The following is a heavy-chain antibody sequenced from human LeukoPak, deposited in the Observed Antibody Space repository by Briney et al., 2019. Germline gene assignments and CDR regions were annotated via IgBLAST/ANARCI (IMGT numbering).Heavy chain of an antibody. CDR1: GFTFSSYS. J-gene: IGHJ6*02. CDR3: ARGGSGWNSYYYYGMDV. V-gene: IGHV3-21*01. CDR2: ISSSSSYI. Sequence: KPGGSLRLSCAASGFTFSSYSMNWVRQAPGKGLEWVSSISSSSSYIYYADSMKGRFTISRENAKNSLYLQMNSLRAGDTAVYYCARGGSGWNSYYYYGMDVWGQGTTVTVSS. D-gene: IGHD6-19*01.